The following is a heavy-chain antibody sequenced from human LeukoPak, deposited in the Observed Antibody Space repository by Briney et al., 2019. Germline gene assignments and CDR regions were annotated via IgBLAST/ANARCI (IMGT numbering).Heavy chain of an antibody. V-gene: IGHV3-23*01. J-gene: IGHJ6*02. Sequence: PGGSLRLSCAASGFTFSSYAMSWVRQAPGKGLEWVSSISGSGNRTYYADPVKGRFTISRDNSKNTLFLQMNSLGAEDTAVYYCAKNLYCGGGSCYPSALGMDVWGQGTTVTVSS. D-gene: IGHD2-15*01. CDR2: ISGSGNRT. CDR1: GFTFSSYA. CDR3: AKNLYCGGGSCYPSALGMDV.